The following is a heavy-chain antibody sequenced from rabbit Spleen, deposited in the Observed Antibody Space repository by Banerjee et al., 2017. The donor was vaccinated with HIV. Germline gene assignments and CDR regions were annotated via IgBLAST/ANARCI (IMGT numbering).Heavy chain of an antibody. CDR3: ARDSGSSFSSCGMDL. J-gene: IGHJ6*01. CDR2: IAGSGSAFT. D-gene: IGHD8-1*01. Sequence: QEQLVESGGGLVQPTGSLTLTCKASGFSFSSSDCMCWVRQAPGKGLEWISCIAGSGSAFTYSTTWEKGRFTCSKASSTTVTLQMTSLTVADTATYFCARDSGSSFSSCGMDLWGQGTLVTVS. V-gene: IGHV1S45*01. CDR1: GFSFSSSDC.